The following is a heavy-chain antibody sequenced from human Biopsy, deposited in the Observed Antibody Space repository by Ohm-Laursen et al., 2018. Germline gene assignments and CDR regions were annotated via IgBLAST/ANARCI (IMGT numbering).Heavy chain of an antibody. J-gene: IGHJ4*02. Sequence: TLSLTWIVSGGSISDDYWNWIRQPPGKGLQVIGYISSGGRAKYNPSLKSRLTISLDTSKNQLSLRLSSVTAADSAIYYCARERQFRFLEGAFDYWGQGILVTVSS. CDR1: GGSISDDY. D-gene: IGHD3-3*01. CDR2: ISSGGRA. V-gene: IGHV4-59*01. CDR3: ARERQFRFLEGAFDY.